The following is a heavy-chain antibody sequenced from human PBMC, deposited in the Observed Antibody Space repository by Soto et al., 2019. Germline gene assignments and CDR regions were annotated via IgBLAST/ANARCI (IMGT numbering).Heavy chain of an antibody. J-gene: IGHJ6*03. Sequence: GGSLRLSCAASGFTFSSYGMHWVRQAPGKGLEWVAVISYDGSNKYYADSVKGRFTISRDNSKNTLYLQMNSLRAEDTAVYYCAKDFWRGGVATTDHMDVWGKGTTVTVSS. CDR2: ISYDGSNK. CDR1: GFTFSSYG. D-gene: IGHD5-12*01. V-gene: IGHV3-30*18. CDR3: AKDFWRGGVATTDHMDV.